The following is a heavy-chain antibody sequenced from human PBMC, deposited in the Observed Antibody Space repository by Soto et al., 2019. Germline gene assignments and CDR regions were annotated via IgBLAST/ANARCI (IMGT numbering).Heavy chain of an antibody. J-gene: IGHJ5*02. CDR2: IIPFFGTE. CDR3: ANYRGTAWLGP. V-gene: IGHV1-69*01. CDR1: GGAFGSYS. Sequence: QVHLVQSGAEVKKPGSSVKVSCKASGGAFGSYSISWVRQSPAQGLEWMGGIIPFFGTEYYAQKFRGRVTMTAGESTSTVYMVLNGLRAVDSAICYCANYRGTAWLGPWGQGSVVTVSS. D-gene: IGHD3-16*01.